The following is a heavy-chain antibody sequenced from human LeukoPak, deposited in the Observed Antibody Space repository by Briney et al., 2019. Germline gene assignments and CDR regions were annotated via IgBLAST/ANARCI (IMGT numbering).Heavy chain of an antibody. CDR1: GGSISSYY. CDR3: ARSSGAYRSFDY. Sequence: SETLSLTGTVSGGSISSYYWSWIRQPPGKGLEWIGYIYYSGTTDYNPSLKSRVTISVDTSNNQFSLKVSSVTAADTAVYYCARSSGAYRSFDYWGQGTLVPVPS. V-gene: IGHV4-59*01. CDR2: IYYSGTT. J-gene: IGHJ4*02. D-gene: IGHD1-26*01.